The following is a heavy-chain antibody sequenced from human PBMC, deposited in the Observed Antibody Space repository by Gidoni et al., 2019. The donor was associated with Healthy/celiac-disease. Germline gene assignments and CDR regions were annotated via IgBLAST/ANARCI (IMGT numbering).Heavy chain of an antibody. D-gene: IGHD6-19*01. CDR2: TSYRSKWYN. CDR1: GHSHPSNSAA. V-gene: IGHV6-1*01. Sequence: HVQLQQSGPGLVKPSQSLSLTCAISGHSHPSNSAAWNCIRQTPSRGLDWLGRTSYRSKWYNDYAVSVKSRITINPDTSKNQFSLQLNSVTPEDTAVYYCARYSSGWSGRNPDWYYYGMDVWGQGTTVTVYS. CDR3: ARYSSGWSGRNPDWYYYGMDV. J-gene: IGHJ6*02.